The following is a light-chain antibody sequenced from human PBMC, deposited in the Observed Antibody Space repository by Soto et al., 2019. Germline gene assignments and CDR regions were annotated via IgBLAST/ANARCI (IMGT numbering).Light chain of an antibody. CDR1: KIGRQT. CDR2: DDS. V-gene: IGLV3-21*02. CDR3: QVWDSSSDHYV. J-gene: IGLJ1*01. Sequence: SYELTQPPSGRLAPGQTSRSPSGGQKIGRQTVHWYQQKAGQSPVLVVYDDSDRPSGIPERFSGSNSGNTATLTISRVEAGDEAYYYCQVWDSSSDHYVFGTGTKVTV.